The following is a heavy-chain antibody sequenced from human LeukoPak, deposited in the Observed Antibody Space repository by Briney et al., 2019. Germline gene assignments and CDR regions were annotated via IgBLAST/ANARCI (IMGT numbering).Heavy chain of an antibody. CDR1: GFTFSSYA. J-gene: IGHJ4*02. CDR2: ITDSGDRT. V-gene: IGHV3-23*01. CDR3: ARGSRITGWS. D-gene: IGHD3-10*01. Sequence: GGSLRLSCAASGFTFSSYAMSWVRRAPGKGLEWVSAITDSGDRTFYAVSVKGRVTISRDNSKNTLNLQMNSLRAEDTAVYYCARGSRITGWSWGRGTLVTVSS.